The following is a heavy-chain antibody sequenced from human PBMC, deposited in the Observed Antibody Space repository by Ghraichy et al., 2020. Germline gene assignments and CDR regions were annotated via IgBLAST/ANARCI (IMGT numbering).Heavy chain of an antibody. Sequence: ASVKVSCKASGYTFTGYYMHWVRQAPGQGLEWMGWINPNSGGTNYAQKFQGRVTMTRDTSISTAYMELSRLRSDDTAVYYCARGRYDFWSGPYGDYWGQGTLVTVSS. J-gene: IGHJ4*02. CDR3: ARGRYDFWSGPYGDY. V-gene: IGHV1-2*02. CDR2: INPNSGGT. CDR1: GYTFTGYY. D-gene: IGHD3-3*01.